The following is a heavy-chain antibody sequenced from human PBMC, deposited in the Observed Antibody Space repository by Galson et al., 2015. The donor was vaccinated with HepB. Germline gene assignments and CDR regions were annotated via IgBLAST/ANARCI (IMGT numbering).Heavy chain of an antibody. V-gene: IGHV7-4-1*02. Sequence: SVKVSCKASGYTFTSYTINWVRQAPGQGLEWVGWINTNTGDPTYAQGFTGRFVFSLDTSVSTAYLQISSLKAEDTAVYYCARVSKYSSNGWYGNYFDYWGQGTLVSVSS. J-gene: IGHJ4*02. CDR1: GYTFTSYT. CDR3: ARVSKYSSNGWYGNYFDY. D-gene: IGHD6-19*01. CDR2: INTNTGDP.